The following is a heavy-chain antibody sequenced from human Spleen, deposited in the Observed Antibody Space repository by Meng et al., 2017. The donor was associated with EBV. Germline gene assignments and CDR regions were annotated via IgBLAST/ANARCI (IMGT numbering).Heavy chain of an antibody. J-gene: IGHJ4*02. CDR1: GDSIDSIDW. V-gene: IGHV4-4*02. CDR2: INHSGTT. CDR3: ARGLGGHYPTMEY. Sequence: QVRLKGSVAGRVKPSGPRAITCAGAGDSIDSIDWWTWVRQAPGKGLEWMGEINHSGTTNYNPSSESQVTISIDKSDNQLSLKLNSVPAADTAVYYCARGLGGHYPTMEYWGQGTLVTVSS. D-gene: IGHD3-22*01.